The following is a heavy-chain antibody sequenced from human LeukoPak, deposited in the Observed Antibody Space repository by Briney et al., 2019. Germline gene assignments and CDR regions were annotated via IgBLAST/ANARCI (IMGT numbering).Heavy chain of an antibody. D-gene: IGHD3-3*01. CDR2: IKQDGSEK. CDR3: ARDLYDFWSGSLDAFDI. Sequence: GGSLRLSCAASGFTFSSYWMSWVRQAPGKGLEWVANIKQDGSEKYYVDSVKGRFTISRDNAKNSLYLQMNSLRAEDTAVYYCARDLYDFWSGSLDAFDIWGQGTMVTVS. V-gene: IGHV3-7*01. CDR1: GFTFSSYW. J-gene: IGHJ3*02.